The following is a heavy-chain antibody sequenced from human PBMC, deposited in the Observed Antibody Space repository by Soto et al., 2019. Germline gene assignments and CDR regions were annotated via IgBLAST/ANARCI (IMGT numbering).Heavy chain of an antibody. J-gene: IGHJ4*02. D-gene: IGHD3-22*01. CDR2: ISGSGGST. V-gene: IGHV3-23*01. Sequence: PGGSLRLSCAASGFTFSSYAMSWVHQAPGKGLEWVSAISGSGGSTYYADSVKGRFTISRDNSKNTLYLQMNSLRAEDTAVYYCAKLPAFRAYYYDSSGYYLDYWGQGTLVTVSS. CDR1: GFTFSSYA. CDR3: AKLPAFRAYYYDSSGYYLDY.